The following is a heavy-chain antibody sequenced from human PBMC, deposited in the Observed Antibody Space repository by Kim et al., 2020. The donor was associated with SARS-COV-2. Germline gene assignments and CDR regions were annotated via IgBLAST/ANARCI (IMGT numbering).Heavy chain of an antibody. D-gene: IGHD3-10*01. V-gene: IGHV3-7*01. Sequence: GGSLRLSCAASGFTFSNYWMSWVRQVPGKVLEWVANIKQDESERYYVDSVKGRFTISRDSAKNSLYLQMSSLRDEDTAVYYCAREAASHYGSGEYYFDYWGQGALVTVSS. CDR2: IKQDESER. CDR1: GFTFSNYW. J-gene: IGHJ4*02. CDR3: AREAASHYGSGEYYFDY.